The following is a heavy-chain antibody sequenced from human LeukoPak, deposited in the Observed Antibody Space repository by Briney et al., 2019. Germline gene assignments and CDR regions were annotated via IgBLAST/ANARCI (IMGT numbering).Heavy chain of an antibody. D-gene: IGHD5-18*01. CDR2: INPSGGST. CDR1: GYTFTSYY. V-gene: IGHV1-46*01. Sequence: APVKVSFKSSGYTFTSYYMHWVRQAPGQGLEWMGIINPSGGSTSYAQKFQGRVTLPRDTTANTVYTELRSMRSEDTDVSSCARGADPAMVGGNGVRAFDIWGQGTMVTVSS. J-gene: IGHJ3*02. CDR3: ARGADPAMVGGNGVRAFDI.